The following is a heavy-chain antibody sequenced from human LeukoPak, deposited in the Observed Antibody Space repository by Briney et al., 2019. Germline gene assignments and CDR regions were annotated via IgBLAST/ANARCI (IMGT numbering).Heavy chain of an antibody. CDR3: ARDWYHAIDY. Sequence: PGGSLRLSCAASGFTFSSYAMSWVRQPPGQGLVWVARITSDGTSTSYAESVKGRFTISRDNAKNTLYLQMNSLRAEDTAVYYCARDWYHAIDYWGQGTLVTVSS. J-gene: IGHJ4*02. CDR1: GFTFSSYA. V-gene: IGHV3-74*03. CDR2: ITSDGTST. D-gene: IGHD2-2*01.